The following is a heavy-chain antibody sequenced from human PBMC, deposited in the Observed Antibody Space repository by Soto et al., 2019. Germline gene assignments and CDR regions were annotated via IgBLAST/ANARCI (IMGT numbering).Heavy chain of an antibody. J-gene: IGHJ5*02. V-gene: IGHV3-74*01. CDR3: ARTYRSGWYWGWFDP. D-gene: IGHD6-19*01. CDR1: GFIFSSYW. Sequence: EVQLVESGGGLVQPGGSLRLSCAASGFIFSSYWMHWVRQAPGKGLVWVSRINSDGSSTSYADSVKGRFTISRDNAKNTLYLQITSLRAEDTAVYYCARTYRSGWYWGWFDPWGQGTLVTVSS. CDR2: INSDGSST.